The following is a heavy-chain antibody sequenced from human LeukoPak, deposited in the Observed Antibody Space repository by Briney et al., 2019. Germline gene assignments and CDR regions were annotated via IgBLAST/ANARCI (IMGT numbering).Heavy chain of an antibody. Sequence: ESLKISCKGSGYSFPNYWIGWVRQMPGKGLEWMGIIYPGDSHTRYSPSFQDQVTISVDKSISTAYLQWSSLKASDTAMYYCARGPYAYTSSATLGSYNWFDPWGQGSLVTVSS. CDR1: GYSFPNYW. D-gene: IGHD2-2*02. CDR3: ARGPYAYTSSATLGSYNWFDP. J-gene: IGHJ5*02. V-gene: IGHV5-51*01. CDR2: IYPGDSHT.